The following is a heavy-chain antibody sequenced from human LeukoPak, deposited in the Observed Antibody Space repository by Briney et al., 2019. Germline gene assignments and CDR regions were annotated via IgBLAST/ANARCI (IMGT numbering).Heavy chain of an antibody. J-gene: IGHJ3*01. V-gene: IGHV4-39*07. Sequence: KPSETLSLTCTVSGGSISSSSYYWGWIRQPPGKGLEWIGSIYYSGITYYNSSLKSRTTISMDTSKNQFSLKLTSVTAADTAIYFCARYPHAFDVWGQGTMVTVSS. CDR3: ARYPHAFDV. CDR2: IYYSGIT. CDR1: GGSISSSSYY.